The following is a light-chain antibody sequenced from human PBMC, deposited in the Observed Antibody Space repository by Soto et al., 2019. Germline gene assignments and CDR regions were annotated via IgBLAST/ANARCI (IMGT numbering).Light chain of an antibody. CDR3: QSYDSSLSGSV. CDR1: SSNIGAGYD. J-gene: IGLJ2*01. CDR2: GNS. Sequence: QSVLTQPPSVSGAPGQRVTISCTGSSSNIGAGYDVPWYQQLPGTAPKLLIYGNSNRPSGVPDRFSGSKSGTSASLAITGLQAEDDADYYCQSYDSSLSGSVFGGGTKVTVL. V-gene: IGLV1-40*01.